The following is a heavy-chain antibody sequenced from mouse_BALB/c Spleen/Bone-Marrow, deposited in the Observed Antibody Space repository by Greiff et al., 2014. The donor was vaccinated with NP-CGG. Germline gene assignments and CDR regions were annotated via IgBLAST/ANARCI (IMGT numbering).Heavy chain of an antibody. CDR2: INPNYGST. J-gene: IGHJ4*01. V-gene: IGHV1S135*01. Sequence: VQLQQSGPELEKPGASVKISCKTSGYSFTGYNMNWVTQRNGKSLEWIGNINPNYGSTGYNQRFKGKATLTVDKSSSTAFMQLKGLTSEDSAVYYCARSDGINFAMDFWGQGTSVTVSS. D-gene: IGHD2-1*01. CDR3: ARSDGINFAMDF. CDR1: GYSFTGYN.